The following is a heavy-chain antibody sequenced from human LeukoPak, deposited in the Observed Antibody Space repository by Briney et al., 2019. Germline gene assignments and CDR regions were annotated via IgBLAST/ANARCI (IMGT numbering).Heavy chain of an antibody. CDR2: IYTSGST. Sequence: SETLSLTCTVSGGSFSSYYWSWIRQPAGKGLEWIGRIYTSGSTNYNPSLKSRVTMSVDTSKNQFSLKLSSVTAADTAVYYAARAPINYYGSGSYFYYYYMDVWGKGTTVTVSS. CDR1: GGSFSSYY. CDR3: ARAPINYYGSGSYFYYYYMDV. J-gene: IGHJ6*03. D-gene: IGHD3-10*01. V-gene: IGHV4-4*07.